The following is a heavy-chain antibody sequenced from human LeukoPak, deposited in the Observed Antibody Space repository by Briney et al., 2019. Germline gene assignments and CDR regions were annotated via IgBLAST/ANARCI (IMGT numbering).Heavy chain of an antibody. CDR1: GFTFDDYA. J-gene: IGHJ4*02. CDR2: ISWNSGSI. V-gene: IGHV3-9*01. D-gene: IGHD5-18*01. CDR3: AKGDTAILFDY. Sequence: PGRSLRLSCAASGFTFDDYAMHWVRQAPGKGLEWVSGISWNSGSIGYADSVKGRFTISRDNANNSLYLQMNSLRAEDTALYYCAKGDTAILFDYWGQGTLVTVSS.